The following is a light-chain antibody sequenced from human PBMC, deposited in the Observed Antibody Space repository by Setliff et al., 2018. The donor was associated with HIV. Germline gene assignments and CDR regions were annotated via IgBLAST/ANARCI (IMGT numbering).Light chain of an antibody. Sequence: LVLTQPPSASASLGASVTLTCTLSSGYSNYEVDWYQQRPGKGPRFVMRVGTGGIVGSKGDGIPDRFSVLGSGLNRSLTIKNIHEEDESDYHCGADHGSGSNFVYVFGTGTKVTVL. J-gene: IGLJ1*01. CDR2: VGTGGIVG. CDR3: GADHGSGSNFVYV. V-gene: IGLV9-49*01. CDR1: SGYSNYE.